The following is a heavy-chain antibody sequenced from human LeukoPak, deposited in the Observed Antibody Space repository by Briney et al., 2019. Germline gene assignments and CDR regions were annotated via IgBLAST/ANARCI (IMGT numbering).Heavy chain of an antibody. CDR3: TRDHGTAVDIVARDYFDY. Sequence: PGRSLRLSCTASGFTFGDYAMSWVRQAPGKGLEWVGFIRSKAYGGTTEHAASVKGRFTISRDDSKSIAYLQMNSLKTEDTAVYYCTRDHGTAVDIVARDYFDYWGQGTLVTVSS. V-gene: IGHV3-49*04. CDR2: IRSKAYGGTT. CDR1: GFTFGDYA. J-gene: IGHJ4*02. D-gene: IGHD5-12*01.